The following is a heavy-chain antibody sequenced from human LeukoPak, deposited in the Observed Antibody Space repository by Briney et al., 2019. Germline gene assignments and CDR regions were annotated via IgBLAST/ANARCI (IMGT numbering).Heavy chain of an antibody. Sequence: ASVKVSCKASGYTFTSYDINWVRQATGQGLEWMGWMNPNSGNTGYAQKLQGRVTMTRNTSISTAYMELSSLRSEDTAVYYCARNPRRAIAARFGYYFDYWGQGTLVTVSS. V-gene: IGHV1-8*01. J-gene: IGHJ4*02. CDR2: MNPNSGNT. D-gene: IGHD6-6*01. CDR3: ARNPRRAIAARFGYYFDY. CDR1: GYTFTSYD.